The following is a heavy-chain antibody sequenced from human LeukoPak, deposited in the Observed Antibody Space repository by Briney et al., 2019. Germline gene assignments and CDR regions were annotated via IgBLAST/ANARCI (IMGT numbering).Heavy chain of an antibody. CDR1: GGSISSGSYY. CDR2: IYTSGST. V-gene: IGHV4-61*02. J-gene: IGHJ4*02. CDR3: ARGGLLFDY. Sequence: SQTLSLTCTVPGGSISSGSYYWSWIRQPAGKGLEWIGRIYTSGSTNFNPSLKSRVTISVDTSKNQFSLKLSSVTAADTAVYYCARGGLLFDYWGQGTLVTVSS.